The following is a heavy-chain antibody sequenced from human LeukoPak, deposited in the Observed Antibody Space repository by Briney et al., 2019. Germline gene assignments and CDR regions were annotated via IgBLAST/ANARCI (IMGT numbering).Heavy chain of an antibody. D-gene: IGHD6-6*01. CDR1: GFSFSGHW. Sequence: GGSLRLSCTASGFSFSGHWMHWARQLPGKGLVWVSRISPTGSTTSYAGSVKGRFTVSRDNAKNTLYLQVNNLRAEDTAVYYCARGPNSNWSGLDFWGQGTLPTVSS. V-gene: IGHV3-74*01. J-gene: IGHJ4*02. CDR3: ARGPNSNWSGLDF. CDR2: ISPTGSTT.